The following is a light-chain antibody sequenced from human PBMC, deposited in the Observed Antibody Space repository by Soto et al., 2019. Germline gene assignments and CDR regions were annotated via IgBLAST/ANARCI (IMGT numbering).Light chain of an antibody. CDR2: VVT. J-gene: IGLJ2*01. V-gene: IGLV2-14*01. CDR1: SSDFGAYNS. Sequence: QSALTQPASVSGSPGQSITISCTGTSSDFGAYNSVSWYQQHPGEAPKLLFYVVTNRPSGVSNRFSCYKSGKTASLAISGLHAEDDADYYCSSYTSISAVVFGGGTKLTVL. CDR3: SSYTSISAVV.